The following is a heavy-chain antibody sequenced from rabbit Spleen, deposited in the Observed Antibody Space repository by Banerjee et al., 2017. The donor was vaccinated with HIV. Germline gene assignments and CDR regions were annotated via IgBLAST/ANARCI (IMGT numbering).Heavy chain of an antibody. CDR3: ARWGDDYSYAMDL. D-gene: IGHD2-1*01. J-gene: IGHJ6*01. CDR2: FDVSRSGKT. CDR1: GFSFSSIYY. Sequence: QEQLEESGGDLVKPEGSLTLTCTASGFSFSSIYYVCWVRQAPGKGLEWIACFDVSRSGKTYYANWAKGRFTVSKTSSTTVTLQMTSLTAADTATYFCARWGDDYSYAMDLWGPGTLVTVS. V-gene: IGHV1S45*01.